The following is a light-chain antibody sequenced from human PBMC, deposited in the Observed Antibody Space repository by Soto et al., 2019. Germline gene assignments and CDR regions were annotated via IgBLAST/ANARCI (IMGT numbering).Light chain of an antibody. J-gene: IGLJ1*01. CDR2: DVN. CDR3: NSYTTSITRV. CDR1: SSDVGAYDF. Sequence: QSALAQPASVSGSPGQSITISCTGTSSDVGAYDFVSWYQQHPDKAPKLMIYDVNNRPSGVSYRFSGSKSVNTATLTISGLQAEDEADYYCNSYTTSITRVFGTGTKLTVL. V-gene: IGLV2-14*03.